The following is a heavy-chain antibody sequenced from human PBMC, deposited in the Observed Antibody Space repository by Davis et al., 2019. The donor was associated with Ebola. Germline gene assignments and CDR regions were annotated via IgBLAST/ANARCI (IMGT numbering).Heavy chain of an antibody. Sequence: GESLKISCAASGFTFSNYWMTWVRQAPGKGLEWVANIKQDGSAKPYVGSVKGRFTISRDNTKNSLYLQMDSLRAEDTAVYYCTRHINWALDYWGQGTLVTVSS. CDR1: GFTFSNYW. D-gene: IGHD1-1*01. CDR2: IKQDGSAK. V-gene: IGHV3-7*01. J-gene: IGHJ4*02. CDR3: TRHINWALDY.